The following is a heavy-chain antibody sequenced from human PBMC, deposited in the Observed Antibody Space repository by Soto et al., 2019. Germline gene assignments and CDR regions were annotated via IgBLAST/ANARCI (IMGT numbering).Heavy chain of an antibody. Sequence: QVQLVESGGGVVQPGRSLRLSCVGSGFSFGRYGIHWVRQAPGKGLEWVAWVSYDGRNRNYADSLKARLTNSRDNSKDTAFLQMNSLGPDDTSVYYCAREYLDHGPDVWCQGTSVTVSS. J-gene: IGHJ6*02. CDR1: GFSFGRYG. V-gene: IGHV3-30*03. CDR3: AREYLDHGPDV. CDR2: VSYDGRNR.